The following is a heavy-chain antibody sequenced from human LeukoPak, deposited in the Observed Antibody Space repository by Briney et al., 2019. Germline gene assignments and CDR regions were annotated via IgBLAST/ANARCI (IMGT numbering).Heavy chain of an antibody. D-gene: IGHD3-22*01. J-gene: IGHJ4*02. V-gene: IGHV3-23*01. CDR1: GFTFSSYA. CDR3: AKDQVTIIVVAPMI. CDR2: ISGSSGNT. Sequence: PGGSLRLSCAASGFTFSSYAMTWVRQAPGKGLEWVSTISGSSGNTYYADSVKGRFTISRDNSKSTLYLQMSSLRAEDTAVYYCAKDQVTIIVVAPMIWGQGTLVTVSS.